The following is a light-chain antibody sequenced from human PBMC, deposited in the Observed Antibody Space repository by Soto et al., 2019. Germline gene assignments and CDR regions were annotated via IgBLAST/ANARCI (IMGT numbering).Light chain of an antibody. CDR3: LRYADSRGSPT. Sequence: RASPSCRTRQSVSNTYVAWYQQKPGQAPRLLIYGASNRATGIPDRFSGSGSGSDFHVTISIRETEAVAVYLWLRYADSRGSPTIGGGTKVDIK. CDR1: QSVSNTY. CDR2: GAS. V-gene: IGKV3-20*01. J-gene: IGKJ4*01.